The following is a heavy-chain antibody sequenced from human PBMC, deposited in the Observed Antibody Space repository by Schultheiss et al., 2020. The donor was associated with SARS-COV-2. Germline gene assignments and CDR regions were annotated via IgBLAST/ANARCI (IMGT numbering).Heavy chain of an antibody. V-gene: IGHV3-48*03. D-gene: IGHD2-2*01. CDR3: ARAWDIVVVPAAICDY. J-gene: IGHJ4*02. CDR1: GFTFSSFE. Sequence: RLSCAASGFTFSSFEMNWVRQAPGKGLEWVSYISSSSSTIYYADSVKGRFTISRDNAKNSLYLQMNSLRAEDTAVYYCARAWDIVVVPAAICDYWGQGTLVTVSS. CDR2: ISSSSSTI.